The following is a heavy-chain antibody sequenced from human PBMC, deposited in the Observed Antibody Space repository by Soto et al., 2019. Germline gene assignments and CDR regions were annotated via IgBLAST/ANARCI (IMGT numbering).Heavy chain of an antibody. CDR2: ISETGNT. V-gene: IGHV3-23*01. D-gene: IGHD1-26*01. CDR3: AKQQMGVIRALDY. J-gene: IGHJ4*02. CDR1: GFTFSNYA. Sequence: EVQLLQSGGGLAQPGGSLRLSCAASGFTFSNYAMSWIRQAPGKGLEWVSTISETGNTYYADSVRGRFATSRDNSENTLYLQMSSLRAEDTAVYYCAKQQMGVIRALDYWGQGTLVTVSS.